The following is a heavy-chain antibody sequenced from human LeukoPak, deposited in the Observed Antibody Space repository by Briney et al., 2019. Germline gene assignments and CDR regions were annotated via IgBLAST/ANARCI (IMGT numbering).Heavy chain of an antibody. CDR2: IYYSGST. V-gene: IGHV4-31*03. CDR1: GGSISSGGYY. Sequence: SETLSLTCTVSGGSISSGGYYWSWIRQHPGKGLEWFGYIYYSGSTYYNPSLKSRVTISVDTSKNQFSLKLSSVTAADTGVYYCARYVRSGGSRRYFDYWGQGTLVTVSS. CDR3: ARYVRSGGSRRYFDY. D-gene: IGHD2-15*01. J-gene: IGHJ4*02.